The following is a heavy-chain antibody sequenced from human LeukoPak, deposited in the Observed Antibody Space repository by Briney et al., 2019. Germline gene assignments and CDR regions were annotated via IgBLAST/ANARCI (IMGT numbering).Heavy chain of an antibody. CDR3: AKDPRDISTGNYDEFDI. V-gene: IGHV1-46*01. CDR1: GYTFSNYC. J-gene: IGHJ3*02. Sequence: ASVKVSCKASGYTFSNYCMHWVRQAPGQGLEWLGIINPSLHIPIYAQTFQGRVTMTTDMSTSTFYMELSNVVSEDTAVYYCAKDPRDISTGNYDEFDIWGQGTMVTVSS. CDR2: INPSLHIP. D-gene: IGHD3-9*01.